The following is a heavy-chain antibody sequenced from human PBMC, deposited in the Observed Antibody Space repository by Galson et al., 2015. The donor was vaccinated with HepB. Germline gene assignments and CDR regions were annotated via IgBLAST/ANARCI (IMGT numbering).Heavy chain of an antibody. CDR1: GGTFSSYA. CDR3: ARIHTAMAYYYGMDV. J-gene: IGHJ6*02. CDR2: IIPIFGTA. D-gene: IGHD5-18*01. V-gene: IGHV1-69*13. Sequence: SVKVSCKASGGTFSSYAISWVRQAPGQGLEWMGGIIPIFGTANYAQKFQGRVTITADESTSTAYMELSSLRSEDTAVYYCARIHTAMAYYYGMDVWGQGTTVTVSS.